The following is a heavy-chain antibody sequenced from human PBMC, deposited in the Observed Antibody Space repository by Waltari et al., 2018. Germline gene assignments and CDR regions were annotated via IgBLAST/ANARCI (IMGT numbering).Heavy chain of an antibody. CDR1: GFTFSSYS. Sequence: EVQLVESGGGLVKPGGSLRLACAASGFTFSSYSMNWVRQAPGKELEWVSSISSSSSYIYYEDSVKGRFTISRDNAKNSLYLQMNRLSAEDTAVYYCARGAVAAGDNWFDPWGQGTLVTVSS. J-gene: IGHJ5*02. D-gene: IGHD2-15*01. V-gene: IGHV3-21*01. CDR3: ARGAVAAGDNWFDP. CDR2: ISSSSSYI.